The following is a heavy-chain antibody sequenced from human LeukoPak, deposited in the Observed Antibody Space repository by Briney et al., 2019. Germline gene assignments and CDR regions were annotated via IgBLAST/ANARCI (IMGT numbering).Heavy chain of an antibody. CDR3: ARDAVGATTEY. CDR2: ISSSSSYI. V-gene: IGHV3-21*01. Sequence: GGSLRLSCAASGFTFSSYSTNWVRQAPGKGLEWVSSISSSSSYIYYADSVKGRFTISRDNAKNSLYLQMNSLRAEDTAVYYCARDAVGATTEYWGQGTLVTVSS. CDR1: GFTFSSYS. D-gene: IGHD1-26*01. J-gene: IGHJ4*02.